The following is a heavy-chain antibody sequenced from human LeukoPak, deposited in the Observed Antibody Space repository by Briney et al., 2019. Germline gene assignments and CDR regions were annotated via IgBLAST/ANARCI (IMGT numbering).Heavy chain of an antibody. CDR3: ARGTVAKNYFDY. J-gene: IGHJ4*02. V-gene: IGHV4-31*03. D-gene: IGHD4-17*01. CDR2: IYYSGST. CDR1: GGSISSGGYY. Sequence: SETLSLTCTVSGGSISSGGYYWSWIRQHPGKGLEWIGYIYYSGSTYYNPSLKSRVTISVGTSKNQFSLKLSSVTAADTAAYYCARGTVAKNYFDYWGQGTLVTVSS.